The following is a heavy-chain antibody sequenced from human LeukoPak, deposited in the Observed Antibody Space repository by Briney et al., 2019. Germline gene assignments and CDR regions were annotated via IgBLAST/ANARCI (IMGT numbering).Heavy chain of an antibody. CDR1: GGSISSGSYY. CDR3: ARDEHPNTLQGGYFDY. V-gene: IGHV4-61*02. J-gene: IGHJ4*02. Sequence: SETLSLTCTVSGGSISSGSYYWSWIRQPAGKGLEWIGRIYTSGSTNYNPSLKSRVTISVDTSKNQFSLKLSSVTAADTAVYYCARDEHPNTLQGGYFDYWGQGTLFTVSS. D-gene: IGHD5-24*01. CDR2: IYTSGST.